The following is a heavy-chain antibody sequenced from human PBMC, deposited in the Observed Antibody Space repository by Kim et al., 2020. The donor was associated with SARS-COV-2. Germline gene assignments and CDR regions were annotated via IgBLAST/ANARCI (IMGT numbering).Heavy chain of an antibody. Sequence: SETLSLTCTVSSGSISTYYWSWIRQTPGKGLEWIAYISYSGSTNYNPSLKSRVTISVDTSKNQFSLKLSSVTAADTAVYYCARGRYSYGYDYWGQGTLVT. D-gene: IGHD5-18*01. V-gene: IGHV4-59*01. J-gene: IGHJ4*02. CDR3: ARGRYSYGYDY. CDR2: ISYSGST. CDR1: SGSISTYY.